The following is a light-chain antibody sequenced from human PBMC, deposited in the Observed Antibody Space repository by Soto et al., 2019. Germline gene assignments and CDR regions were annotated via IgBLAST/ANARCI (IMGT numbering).Light chain of an antibody. CDR1: QTISSR. CDR2: KTS. V-gene: IGKV1-5*03. J-gene: IGKJ1*01. Sequence: DIPMTQSPSSLSASVGDRVTITCRASQTISSRLAWYQQKPGKAPKLMIYKTSSLESGVPSRFSGSGSVTVFTLTIGSLQPDDFATYYCQHHTTFGQGTKVETK. CDR3: QHHTT.